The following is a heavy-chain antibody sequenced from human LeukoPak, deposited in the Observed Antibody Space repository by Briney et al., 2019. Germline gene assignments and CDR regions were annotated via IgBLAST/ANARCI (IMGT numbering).Heavy chain of an antibody. J-gene: IGHJ4*02. CDR2: INPSGGST. CDR3: ARDGPGSMGATHY. D-gene: IGHD1-26*01. Sequence: ASVKVSCKASGYTFTSYYMRWVRQAPGQGLEWMAIINPSGGSTSYAQKFQGRVTMTRDMSTSTVYMEMSSLRSEDTAVYYCARDGPGSMGATHYWGQGTLVTVSS. CDR1: GYTFTSYY. V-gene: IGHV1-46*01.